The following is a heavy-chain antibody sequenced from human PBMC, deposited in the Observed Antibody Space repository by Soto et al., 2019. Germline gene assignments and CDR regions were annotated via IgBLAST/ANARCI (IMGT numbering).Heavy chain of an antibody. Sequence: SQTLSLTCVITGDSVSSNSAGWSWVRQSPSRGLEWLGRTYYRSKWYYEYAVSLRGRITINPDTSKNQYSLQLNSVTPEDTAVYFCARGEQYSGRIFDYWGQGTLVTVSS. CDR3: ARGEQYSGRIFDY. D-gene: IGHD1-26*01. CDR2: TYYRSKWYY. CDR1: GDSVSSNSAG. V-gene: IGHV6-1*01. J-gene: IGHJ4*01.